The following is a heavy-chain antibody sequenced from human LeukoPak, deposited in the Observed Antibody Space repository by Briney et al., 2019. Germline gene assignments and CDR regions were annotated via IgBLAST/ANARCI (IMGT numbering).Heavy chain of an antibody. CDR1: GFTISSYA. D-gene: IGHD2-2*02. V-gene: IGHV3-30*04. J-gene: IGHJ4*02. CDR3: ARGYCTSSSCYNDY. CDR2: MSFDVNNK. Sequence: PGRSLRLSCVTSGFTISSYAFHWVRQAPGKGLEWVATMSFDVNNKYYADSVRGRFTISRDNSKNTLYLQMNSLGAEDTAVYSCARGYCTSSSCYNDYWGQGTLVTVSS.